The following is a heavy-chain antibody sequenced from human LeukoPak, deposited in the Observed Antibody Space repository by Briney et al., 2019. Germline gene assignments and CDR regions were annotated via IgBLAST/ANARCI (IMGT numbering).Heavy chain of an antibody. CDR1: GFTFSNYA. V-gene: IGHV3-23*01. CDR3: AKEGFCSSTSCYKGPDWFDP. CDR2: ISGSGGST. J-gene: IGHJ5*02. D-gene: IGHD2-2*02. Sequence: PGGSLRLSCAASGFTFSNYAMSWVRQAPGKGPEWVSIISGSGGSTFYADSVKGRFTISRDDSKNTLDLQMNSLRAEDTAVYYCAKEGFCSSTSCYKGPDWFDPWGQGTLVTVSS.